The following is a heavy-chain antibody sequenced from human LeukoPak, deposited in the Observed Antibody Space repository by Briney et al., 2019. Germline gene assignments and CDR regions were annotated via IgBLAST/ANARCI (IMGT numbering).Heavy chain of an antibody. CDR3: ARDHYYDSRGFYYNVFDY. Sequence: GGSLRLSCAASGFTFSSYSMNWVRQAPGKGLEWVSSISSSSSYIYYADSVKGRFTISRDNAKNSLYLQMNSLRAEDTAVYYCARDHYYDSRGFYYNVFDYWGQGTLVTVSS. V-gene: IGHV3-21*01. CDR1: GFTFSSYS. CDR2: ISSSSSYI. D-gene: IGHD3-22*01. J-gene: IGHJ4*02.